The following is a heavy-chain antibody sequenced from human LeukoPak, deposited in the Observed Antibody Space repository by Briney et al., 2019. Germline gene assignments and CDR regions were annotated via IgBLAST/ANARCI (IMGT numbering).Heavy chain of an antibody. CDR1: GYTFTGYY. V-gene: IGHV1-2*06. J-gene: IGHJ4*02. CDR3: ARDGLLLRSSYYDILTGYYTNY. CDR2: INPNSGGT. Sequence: ASVKVSCKASGYTFTGYYMHWVRQAPGQGLEWMGRINPNSGGTNYAQKFQGRVTMTRDTSISTAYMELSRLRSDDTAVYYCARDGLLLRSSYYDILTGYYTNYWGQGTLVTVSS. D-gene: IGHD3-9*01.